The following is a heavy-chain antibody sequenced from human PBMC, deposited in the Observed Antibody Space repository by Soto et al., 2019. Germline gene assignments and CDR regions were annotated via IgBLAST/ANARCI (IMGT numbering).Heavy chain of an antibody. CDR1: GGSISSGGYS. V-gene: IGHV4-30-2*01. CDR3: ARGLDCSGGSCYRTGFYCYGMDV. CDR2: IYHSGST. Sequence: SETLSLTCAVSGGSISSGGYSWSWIRQPPGKGLEWIGYIYHSGSTYYNPSLKSRVTISVDRSKNQFSLKLSSVTAADTDVYYCARGLDCSGGSCYRTGFYCYGMDVWGQGTTVTVSS. D-gene: IGHD2-15*01. J-gene: IGHJ6*02.